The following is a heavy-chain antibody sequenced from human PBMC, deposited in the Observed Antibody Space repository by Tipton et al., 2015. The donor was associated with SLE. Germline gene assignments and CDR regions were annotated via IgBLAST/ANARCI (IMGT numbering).Heavy chain of an antibody. CDR2: IRYDGSNK. J-gene: IGHJ4*02. Sequence: SLRLSCAASGFTFSSFDMHWVRQAPGKGLEWVAFIRYDGSNKYYADSVKSRFTISRDNSKNTLYLQMNSLRAEDTAVYYCAAGSSIYAGYWGQGTLVTVSP. D-gene: IGHD4-11*01. V-gene: IGHV3-30*02. CDR3: AAGSSIYAGY. CDR1: GFTFSSFD.